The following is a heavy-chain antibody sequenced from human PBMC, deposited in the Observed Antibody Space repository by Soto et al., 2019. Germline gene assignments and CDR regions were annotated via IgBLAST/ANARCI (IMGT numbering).Heavy chain of an antibody. CDR1: GGSISSGFYS. V-gene: IGHV4-30-2*01. CDR2: IYNSGNT. D-gene: IGHD2-21*02. CDR3: ARGSDGVWNWFDP. J-gene: IGHJ5*02. Sequence: SETLTLTCAVSGGSISSGFYSWSWIRQPPGQGLEWIGYIYNSGNTYYNPSLMSRVTISVDRSQNHFSLKLTSVTAADTAVYYCARGSDGVWNWFDPWGQGTQVTVSS.